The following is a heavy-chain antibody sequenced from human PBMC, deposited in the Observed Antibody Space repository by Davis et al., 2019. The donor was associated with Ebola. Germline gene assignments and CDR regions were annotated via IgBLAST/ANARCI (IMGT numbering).Heavy chain of an antibody. CDR3: ARYSSSPYYSDDMDV. Sequence: TLSLTCTVSAASVSSGSYYWSWIRQPPGKALEWLALIDWDDDKYYSTSLKSRLTISKDTSKSQVVLTMTNMDPVDTATYYCARYSSSPYYSDDMDVWGQGTTVTVSS. J-gene: IGHJ6*02. V-gene: IGHV2-70*01. D-gene: IGHD6-6*01. CDR2: IDWDDDK. CDR1: AASVSSGSYY.